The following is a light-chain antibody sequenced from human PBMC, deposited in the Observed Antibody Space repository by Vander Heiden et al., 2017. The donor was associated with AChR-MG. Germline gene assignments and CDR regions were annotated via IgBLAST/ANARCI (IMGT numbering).Light chain of an antibody. CDR2: HAS. V-gene: IGKV3-20*01. Sequence: ENVLTQSPGTLSLSPGERAILSCRASQSVSSSLGWYQQKPGQAPRLLIYHASSRATGIPDRFSGSGSGTDFTLTISRLEPEDSAVYYCQQDGSSPRTFGQGTKLEIK. CDR3: QQDGSSPRT. J-gene: IGKJ2*01. CDR1: QSVSSS.